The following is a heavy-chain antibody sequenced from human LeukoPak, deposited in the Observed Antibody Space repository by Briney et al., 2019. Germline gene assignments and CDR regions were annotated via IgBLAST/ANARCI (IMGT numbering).Heavy chain of an antibody. CDR1: GTSITTYY. CDR2: IYYSGST. Sequence: PSETLSLTCTVSGTSITTYYWSWIRQPPRKGLEWIGYIYYSGSTTYNPSLKSRVTISVDSSKNQFSLKLSSVTAADTAVYYCARDYDSTGYYDFWGQGTLVTVSS. CDR3: ARDYDSTGYYDF. D-gene: IGHD3-22*01. V-gene: IGHV4-59*01. J-gene: IGHJ4*02.